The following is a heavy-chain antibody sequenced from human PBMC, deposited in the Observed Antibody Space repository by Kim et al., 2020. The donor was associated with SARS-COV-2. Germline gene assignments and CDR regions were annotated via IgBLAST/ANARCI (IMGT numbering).Heavy chain of an antibody. CDR3: ARRGGIVNNYNY. V-gene: IGHV4-39*01. Sequence: SETLSLTCTVSGDSISSRSYYWAWFRQPLGKGLEGIATIYYTGATYYNPSLQSRVTISVDTSKNQFSLNLRSVTATDTAVYYCARRGGIVNNYNYWGQGTLVTVSS. D-gene: IGHD1-1*01. CDR2: IYYTGAT. CDR1: GDSISSRSYY. J-gene: IGHJ4*02.